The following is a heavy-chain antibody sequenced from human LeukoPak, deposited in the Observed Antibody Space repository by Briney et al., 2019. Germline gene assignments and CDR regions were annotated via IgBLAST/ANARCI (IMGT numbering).Heavy chain of an antibody. V-gene: IGHV4-39*07. J-gene: IGHJ4*02. CDR1: GDSISSGGYY. Sequence: SETLSLTCAVSGDSISSGGYYWSWIRQPPGKGLEWIGEINHSGSTNYNPSLKSRVTISADTSKNQFSLKLSSVTAADRAVYYCASRYSTGLHFDFWGQGTLVPVSS. CDR3: ASRYSTGLHFDF. D-gene: IGHD2-8*02. CDR2: INHSGST.